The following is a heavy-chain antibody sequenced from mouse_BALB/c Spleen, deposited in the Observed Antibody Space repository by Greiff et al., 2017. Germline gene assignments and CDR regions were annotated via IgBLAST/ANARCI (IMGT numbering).Heavy chain of an antibody. V-gene: IGHV5-6-3*01. CDR3: ARDGGMIYYYYAMDY. Sequence: EVKVVESGGGLVQPGGSLKLSCAASGFTFSSYGMSWVRQTPDKRLELVATINSNGGSTNYPDSVKGRFTISRDNAKNTLYLKMSSQKSEDTAMYYCARDGGMIYYYYAMDYWGQGTSVTVSA. CDR1: GFTFSSYG. J-gene: IGHJ4*01. D-gene: IGHD2-4*01. CDR2: INSNGGST.